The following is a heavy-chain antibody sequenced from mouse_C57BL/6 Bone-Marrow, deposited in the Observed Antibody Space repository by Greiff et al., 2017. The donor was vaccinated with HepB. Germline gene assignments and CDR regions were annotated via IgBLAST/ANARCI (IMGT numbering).Heavy chain of an antibody. CDR2: INSDGGST. CDR3: ARHESNYGFAY. Sequence: EVKLVESGGGLVQPGESLKLSCESYEYEFTSHDMSWVRKTPEKRLELVAAINSDGGSTYYPDTMEIRFIISRDNTKKTLYLQMSSLRSEDTALYYCARHESNYGFAYWGQGTLVTVSA. V-gene: IGHV5-2*03. D-gene: IGHD2-5*01. CDR1: EYEFTSHD. J-gene: IGHJ3*01.